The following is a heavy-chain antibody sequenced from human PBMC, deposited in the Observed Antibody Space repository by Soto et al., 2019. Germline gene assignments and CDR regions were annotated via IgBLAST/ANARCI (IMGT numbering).Heavy chain of an antibody. CDR1: GFTFSSYA. Sequence: EVQLLESGGGLVQPGGSLRLSCAASGFTFSSYAMSWVRQAPGKGLEWVSAISGSGGSTYYADSVKGRFTISRDNSKNTLYLKMNSLRGEDTAVYYCAKAGWGSGWYDLGYFDLWGRGTLVTVCS. V-gene: IGHV3-23*01. D-gene: IGHD6-19*01. CDR3: AKAGWGSGWYDLGYFDL. J-gene: IGHJ2*01. CDR2: ISGSGGST.